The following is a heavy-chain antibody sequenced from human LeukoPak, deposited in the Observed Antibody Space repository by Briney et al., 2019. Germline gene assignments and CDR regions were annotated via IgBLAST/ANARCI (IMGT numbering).Heavy chain of an antibody. CDR1: GGSISTSNYY. J-gene: IGHJ4*02. V-gene: IGHV4-61*05. CDR2: IYYSGST. D-gene: IGHD4-17*01. CDR3: ARVPRYGDYIDY. Sequence: SETLSLTCTVSGGSISTSNYYWGWIRQPPGKGLEWIGYIYYSGSTNYNPSLKSRVTISVDTSKNQFSLKLSSVTAADTAVYYCARVPRYGDYIDYWGQGTLVTVSS.